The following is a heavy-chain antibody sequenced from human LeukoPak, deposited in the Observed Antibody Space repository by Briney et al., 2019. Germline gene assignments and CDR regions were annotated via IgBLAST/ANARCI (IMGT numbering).Heavy chain of an antibody. CDR2: IIAYNGNT. D-gene: IGHD2-15*01. CDR3: AREGLGYCISGSCSAFDY. Sequence: GASVKVSCKASGGTFSSYAISWVRQAPGQGLEWMGGIIAYNGNTNYAQKLQGRVTMTTDTSTNTAYMELRSLRSDDTAVYYCAREGLGYCISGSCSAFDYWGQGTLVTVSS. CDR1: GGTFSSYA. V-gene: IGHV1-18*01. J-gene: IGHJ4*02.